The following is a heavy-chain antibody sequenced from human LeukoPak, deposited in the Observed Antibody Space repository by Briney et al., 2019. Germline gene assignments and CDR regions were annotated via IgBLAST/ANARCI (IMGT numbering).Heavy chain of an antibody. CDR2: ISGSGSDT. D-gene: IGHD4-17*01. V-gene: IGHV3-23*01. Sequence: GGCLRLSCAASVFTFSRFAMSWVRQAPGKGLEWVSAISGSGSDTYYADSVKGRFTVSRDNSKNTLYLQMNSLRAEDTALYYCAKDRYGDYSFEYWGQGTLVTVSS. J-gene: IGHJ4*02. CDR1: VFTFSRFA. CDR3: AKDRYGDYSFEY.